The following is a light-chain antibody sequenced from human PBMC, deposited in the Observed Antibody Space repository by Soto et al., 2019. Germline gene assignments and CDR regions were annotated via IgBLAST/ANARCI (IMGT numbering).Light chain of an antibody. J-gene: IGKJ1*01. CDR2: AAS. CDR3: KQYGSSPPT. V-gene: IGKV3-20*01. Sequence: EIVLTQSPATLSLSPGERATLSCRASQTVRNNYLAWYQQKPGQAPRLLIYAASSRATGIPDRFSGSGSGTDFTLTISRLDPEDFAVYYCKQYGSSPPTFGQGTKVDI. CDR1: QTVRNNY.